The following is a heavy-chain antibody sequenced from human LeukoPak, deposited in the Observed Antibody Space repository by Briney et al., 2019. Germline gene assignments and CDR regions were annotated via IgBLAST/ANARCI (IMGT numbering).Heavy chain of an antibody. J-gene: IGHJ4*02. V-gene: IGHV3-9*01. CDR2: ISWHSGSI. CDR1: GFTFYDYA. D-gene: IGHD5-24*01. Sequence: GGSLRLSCAASGFTFYDYAMRWVRHAPGKGLEWVSGISWHSGSIVYADSVKGRFTISRDNAKNSLHLQMNSLRAEDTALYYCAKGEMATIPPYYFDYWGQGTLVTVSS. CDR3: AKGEMATIPPYYFDY.